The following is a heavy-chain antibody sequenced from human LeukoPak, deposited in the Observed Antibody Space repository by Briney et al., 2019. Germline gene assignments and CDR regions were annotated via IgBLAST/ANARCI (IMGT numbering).Heavy chain of an antibody. D-gene: IGHD6-19*01. CDR2: IYYSGST. CDR1: GGSISSSSYY. CDR3: ARHRIGVLGIAVAGTRGHAFDI. Sequence: SETLSLTCTVSGGSISSSSYYWGWIRQPPGKGLEWIGSIYYSGSTYYNPSLKSRVTISVDTSKNQFSLKLSSVTAADTAVYYCARHRIGVLGIAVAGTRGHAFDIWGQGIMVTVSS. V-gene: IGHV4-39*01. J-gene: IGHJ3*02.